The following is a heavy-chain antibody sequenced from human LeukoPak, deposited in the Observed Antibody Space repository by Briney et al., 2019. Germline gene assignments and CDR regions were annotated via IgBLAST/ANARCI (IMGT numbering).Heavy chain of an antibody. J-gene: IGHJ3*02. CDR1: GGSFSGYY. V-gene: IGHV4-34*01. CDR2: INHSGST. CDR3: ARSQQWLGYDAFDI. D-gene: IGHD6-19*01. Sequence: SETLSLTCAVYGGSFSGYYWSWIRQPPGKGLEWIGEINHSGSTNYNPSLKSRVTISVDTSKNQFTLKLSSVTAADTAVYYCARSQQWLGYDAFDIWGQGTMVTVSS.